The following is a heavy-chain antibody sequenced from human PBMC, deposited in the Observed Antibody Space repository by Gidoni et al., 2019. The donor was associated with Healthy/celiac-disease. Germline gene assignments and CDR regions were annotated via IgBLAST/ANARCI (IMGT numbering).Heavy chain of an antibody. J-gene: IGHJ6*03. CDR2: IYYSGST. CDR3: ARQNYGSGSYYGYYYYMDV. Sequence: QVQLQESGPGLVKPSETLSLTCTVSGGAISSYYWSWIRQPPGKGLEWIGYIYYSGSTNYNPSLKSRVTISVDTSKNQFSLKLSSVTAADTAVYYCARQNYGSGSYYGYYYYMDVWGKGTTVTVSS. D-gene: IGHD3-10*01. V-gene: IGHV4-59*08. CDR1: GGAISSYY.